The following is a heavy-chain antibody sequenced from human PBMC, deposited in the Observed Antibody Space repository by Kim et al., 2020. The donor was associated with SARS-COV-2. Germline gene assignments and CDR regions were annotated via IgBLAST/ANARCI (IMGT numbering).Heavy chain of an antibody. CDR1: GGSISSYY. CDR2: IYYSGST. Sequence: SETLSLTCTVSGGSISSYYWSWIRQPPGKGLEWIGYIYYSGSTNYNPSLKSRVTISVDTSKNQFSLKLSSVTAADTTVYYCARDRRVAFDIWGQGTMVTV. CDR3: ARDRRVAFDI. V-gene: IGHV4-59*13. J-gene: IGHJ3*02.